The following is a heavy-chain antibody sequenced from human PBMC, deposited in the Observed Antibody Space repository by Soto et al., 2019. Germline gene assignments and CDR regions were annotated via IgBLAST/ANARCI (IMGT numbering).Heavy chain of an antibody. D-gene: IGHD3-3*01. J-gene: IGHJ4*02. Sequence: EVQLVESGGGLGQPGGSLRLSCAASGFTFSSYWMHWVLQAPGKGLEWVSRIKGDESSTNYADSVKGRFTISRDNAKNTFYLQMNSLRAEDTAVYYCARGAFGAYYFDSWGQGTLVTVSS. CDR1: GFTFSSYW. CDR2: IKGDESST. CDR3: ARGAFGAYYFDS. V-gene: IGHV3-74*01.